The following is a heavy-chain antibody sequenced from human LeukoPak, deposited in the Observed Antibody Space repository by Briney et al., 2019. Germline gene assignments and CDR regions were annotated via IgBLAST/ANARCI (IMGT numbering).Heavy chain of an antibody. CDR2: MSLDGSEK. Sequence: GGSLRLSCAASGFTFSSYWMTWVRQAPGKGLEWVANMSLDGSEKFYVDSVKGRFTISRDNAKDSLFLQMNSLTAEDTAVYYCARDIVVVPAASFSYYYGMDVWGQGTTVTVSS. CDR3: ARDIVVVPAASFSYYYGMDV. V-gene: IGHV3-7*01. J-gene: IGHJ6*02. D-gene: IGHD2-2*01. CDR1: GFTFSSYW.